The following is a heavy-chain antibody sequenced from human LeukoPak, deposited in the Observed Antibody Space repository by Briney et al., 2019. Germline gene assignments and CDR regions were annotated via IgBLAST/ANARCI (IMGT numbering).Heavy chain of an antibody. CDR1: GGSISSGGYS. CDR2: IYHSGST. V-gene: IGHV4-30-2*01. D-gene: IGHD2-2*01. J-gene: IGHJ4*02. CDR3: ARGRLGYCSSTSCPNHKEIDY. Sequence: SQTLSLTCAVSGGSISSGGYSWSWIRQPPGKGLEWIGYIYHSGSTYYNPSLKSRVTISVDRSKNQFSLKLSSVTAADTAVYYRARGRLGYCSSTSCPNHKEIDYWGQGTLVTVSS.